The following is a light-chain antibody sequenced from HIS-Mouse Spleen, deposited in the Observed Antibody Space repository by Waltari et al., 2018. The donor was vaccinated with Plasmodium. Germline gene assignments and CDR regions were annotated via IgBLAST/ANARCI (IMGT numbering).Light chain of an antibody. J-gene: IGLJ2*01. Sequence: SYELTQPLSVSVALGQTARITCGGNNIGRKNVDWYQQKPGQAPVLVIYRDSNRPSGIPERFSGSNSGNTATLTISRAQAGDEADYYCQVWDSSTVVFGGGTKLTVL. V-gene: IGLV3-9*01. CDR3: QVWDSSTVV. CDR2: RDS. CDR1: NIGRKN.